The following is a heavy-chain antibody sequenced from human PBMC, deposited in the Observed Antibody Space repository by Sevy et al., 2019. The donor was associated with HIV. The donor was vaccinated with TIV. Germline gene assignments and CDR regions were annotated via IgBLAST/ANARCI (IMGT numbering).Heavy chain of an antibody. Sequence: GGSLRLSCAASGFTFSDYYMSWIRQAPGKGLEWISYISGSDNSIYYAHSVKGRFTISRDNAKNSLYLQMNRMRAEDTAVYYCARDHVKDGDLGDYYYFAMDVWGQGTTVTVSS. CDR3: ARDHVKDGDLGDYYYFAMDV. J-gene: IGHJ6*02. D-gene: IGHD4-17*01. CDR1: GFTFSDYY. V-gene: IGHV3-11*01. CDR2: ISGSDNSI.